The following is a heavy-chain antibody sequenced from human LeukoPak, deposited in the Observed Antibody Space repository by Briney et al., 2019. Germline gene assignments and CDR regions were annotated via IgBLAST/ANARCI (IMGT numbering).Heavy chain of an antibody. CDR1: GDSISSSRYY. CDR2: IYSSAT. CDR3: ASRPCLWGFAY. Sequence: SETLSLTCTVSGDSISSSRYYWGWIRQPPGKGLEWIASIYSSATYYNPSLKSRVTISVDTSKNQFSLNLSSVTAADTAVYYCASRPCLWGFAYRGQGTLVTVSS. J-gene: IGHJ4*02. V-gene: IGHV4-39*01. D-gene: IGHD1-26*01.